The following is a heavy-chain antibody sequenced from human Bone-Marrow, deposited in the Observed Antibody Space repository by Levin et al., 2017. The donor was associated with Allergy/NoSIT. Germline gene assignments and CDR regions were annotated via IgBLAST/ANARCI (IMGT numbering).Heavy chain of an antibody. CDR3: VRDFEDYGSGTYYLFDF. V-gene: IGHV3-30-3*01. CDR1: GFTFSTHA. CDR2: ISYEESNK. Sequence: SCAASGFTFSTHAMHWVRQAPGKGLEWVAVISYEESNKFYGDSVKGRFTISRDNSKNTLFLQMNNLGAEDTAVYYCVRDFEDYGSGTYYLFDFWGQGTLVTVSS. D-gene: IGHD3-10*01. J-gene: IGHJ4*02.